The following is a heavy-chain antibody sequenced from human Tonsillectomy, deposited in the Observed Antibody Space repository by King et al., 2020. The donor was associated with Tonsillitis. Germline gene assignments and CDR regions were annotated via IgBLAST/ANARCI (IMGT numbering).Heavy chain of an antibody. J-gene: IGHJ6*03. Sequence: VQLVESGGGVVQPGRSLRLSCAASGFIFSSYGMHWVRQAPGKGLEWVAVIWFDGRNTYYADSVKGRFTISRDNSNNTLYLQMSSLRAEDTAVYYCARDGVVSYSTSVYHYYYMDVWGKGTTVSVSS. CDR1: GFIFSSYG. CDR3: ARDGVVSYSTSVYHYYYMDV. D-gene: IGHD3-3*01. CDR2: IWFDGRNT. V-gene: IGHV3-33*01.